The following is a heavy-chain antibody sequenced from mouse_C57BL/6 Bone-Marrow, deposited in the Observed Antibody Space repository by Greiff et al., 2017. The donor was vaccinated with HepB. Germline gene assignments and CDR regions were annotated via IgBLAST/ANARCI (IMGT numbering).Heavy chain of an antibody. CDR3: TTADDHYDFDY. CDR2: IYPETGGT. CDR1: GYTFTDYE. V-gene: IGHV1-15*01. D-gene: IGHD1-2*01. J-gene: IGHJ2*01. Sequence: VQLQQSGPELVRPGASVTLSCKASGYTFTDYEMHWVKQTPVHGLEWIGAIYPETGGTAYNQKFKGKAILTADKSSSTAYMELRSLTSEDSAVYYCTTADDHYDFDYWGQGTTLTVSS.